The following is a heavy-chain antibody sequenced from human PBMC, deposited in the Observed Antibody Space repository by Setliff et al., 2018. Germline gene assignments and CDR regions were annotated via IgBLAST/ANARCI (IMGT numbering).Heavy chain of an antibody. V-gene: IGHV4-61*05. CDR2: IYSSGTT. D-gene: IGHD3-3*01. CDR1: GDSLTRSSSW. J-gene: IGHJ6*03. CDR3: ARMSRYSEFWSGYAEDYYSSYIDV. Sequence: SETLSLTCSVFGDSLTRSSSWWGWIRQHAGKGLEWIGNIYSSGTTKYNPSLKSRVTISVDTSKRQFSLNLLSVTAADTAVYYCARMSRYSEFWSGYAEDYYSSYIDVWGTGATVTVSS.